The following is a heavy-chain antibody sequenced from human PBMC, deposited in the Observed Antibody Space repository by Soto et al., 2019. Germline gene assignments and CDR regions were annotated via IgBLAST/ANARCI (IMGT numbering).Heavy chain of an antibody. CDR1: GGSFSGYY. J-gene: IGHJ4*02. CDR2: INHSGST. Sequence: QVQLQQWGAGLLKPSETLSLTCAVYGGSFSGYYWSWIRQPPGKGLEWIGEINHSGSTNYNPSPKSRVTISVDTSKNQFSLKLSSVTAADTAVYYCARERGYSRSFDYWGQGTLVTVSS. CDR3: ARERGYSRSFDY. D-gene: IGHD6-13*01. V-gene: IGHV4-34*01.